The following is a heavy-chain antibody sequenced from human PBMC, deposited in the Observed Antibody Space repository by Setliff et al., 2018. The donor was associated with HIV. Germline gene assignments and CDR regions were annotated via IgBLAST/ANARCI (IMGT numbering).Heavy chain of an antibody. CDR2: IYYGGNT. CDR1: GASVTSSSYY. V-gene: IGHV4-39*01. CDR3: ATHYGSGSYYNY. J-gene: IGHJ4*02. Sequence: KASETLSLTCSVSGASVTSSSYYWGWIRQPPGKGLEWIGSIYYGGNTYSNPTLRSRPSISLDTSKNQFSLELYSVTAADTAVYYCATHYGSGSYYNYWGQGMLVTVSS. D-gene: IGHD3-10*01.